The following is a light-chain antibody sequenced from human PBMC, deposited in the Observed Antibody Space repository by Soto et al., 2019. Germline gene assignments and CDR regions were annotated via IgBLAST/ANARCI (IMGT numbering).Light chain of an antibody. CDR3: LLFYSGTFV. Sequence: QAVVTQEPPVTVSPGGTVTLTCGSSTGPVTSGHSPYWFQQKPGQAPRLLIYETSNRHSWTPARFSGSLLGGEAALTLSGAQPEDEAEYYCLLFYSGTFVFGTGTKVTVL. CDR1: TGPVTSGHS. J-gene: IGLJ1*01. CDR2: ETS. V-gene: IGLV7-46*01.